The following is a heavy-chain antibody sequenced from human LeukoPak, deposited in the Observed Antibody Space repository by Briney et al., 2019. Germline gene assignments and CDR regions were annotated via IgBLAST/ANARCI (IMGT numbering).Heavy chain of an antibody. CDR2: IYYSGRT. CDR3: ARGGVVITGGWFDP. J-gene: IGHJ5*02. D-gene: IGHD3-3*01. V-gene: IGHV4-39*01. CDR1: GGSISRSTYY. Sequence: SETLSLTCTVSGGSISRSTYYWGWIRQSPGKGLEWIGTIYYSGRTYYNPSLKSRVTISVDTSKNQFSLKLSSVTAADTAVYYCARGGVVITGGWFDPWGQGTLVTVS.